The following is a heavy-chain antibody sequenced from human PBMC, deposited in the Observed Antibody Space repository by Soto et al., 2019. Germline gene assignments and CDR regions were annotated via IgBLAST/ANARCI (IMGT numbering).Heavy chain of an antibody. D-gene: IGHD4-17*01. CDR2: ISYDGSNK. V-gene: IGHV3-30-3*01. CDR3: ARVGRLHYFDY. CDR1: GFTFSSYA. Sequence: QVQLVESGGGVVQPGRSLRLSCVASGFTFSSYAMHWVRQAPGKGLEWVAVISYDGSNKYYADSVKGRFTISRDNSKNTLYLQMNSLRAEDTAVYYCARVGRLHYFDYWGQGTLLNVSS. J-gene: IGHJ4*02.